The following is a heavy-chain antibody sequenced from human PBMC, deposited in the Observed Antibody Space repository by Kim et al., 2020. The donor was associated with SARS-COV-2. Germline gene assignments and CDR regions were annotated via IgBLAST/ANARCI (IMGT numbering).Heavy chain of an antibody. D-gene: IGHD6-13*01. CDR3: ARGRFGSYSSSWYGGDYYGMDV. CDR2: IGTAGDT. J-gene: IGHJ6*02. Sequence: GGSLRLSCAASGFTFSSYDMHWVRQATGKGLEWVSAIGTAGDTYYPGSVKGRFTISRENAKNSLYLQMNSLRAGDTAVYYCARGRFGSYSSSWYGGDYYGMDVWGQGTTVTVSS. CDR1: GFTFSSYD. V-gene: IGHV3-13*01.